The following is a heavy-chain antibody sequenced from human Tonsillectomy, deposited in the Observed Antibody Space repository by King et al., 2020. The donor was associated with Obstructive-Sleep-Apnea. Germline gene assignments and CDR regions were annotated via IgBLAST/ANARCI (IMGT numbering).Heavy chain of an antibody. CDR2: IYYSGST. J-gene: IGHJ1*01. V-gene: IGHV4-39*07. D-gene: IGHD3-22*01. Sequence: QLQESGPGPVKPSETLSLTCTVSGGSISSSSYYWGWIRQPPGKGLEWIGSIYYSGSTYYNPSLKSRVTISVDTSKNQFSLKLSSVTAADTAVYYCARDLTLLYYYDSSGSPAWGQGTLVTVSS. CDR1: GGSISSSSYY. CDR3: ARDLTLLYYYDSSGSPA.